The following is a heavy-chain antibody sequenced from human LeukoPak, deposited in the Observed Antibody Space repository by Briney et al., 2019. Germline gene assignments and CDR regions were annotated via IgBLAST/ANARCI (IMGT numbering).Heavy chain of an antibody. Sequence: GGSLRLSCAASGFTFGDYYMTWIRQAPGKGLEWVSVIYSGGSTYYADSVKGRFTISRDNSKNTLYLQMNSLRAEDTAVYYCARVEYYYDSSGYYRGAFDIWGQGAMVTVSS. CDR1: GFTFGDYY. CDR2: IYSGGST. J-gene: IGHJ3*02. D-gene: IGHD3-22*01. CDR3: ARVEYYYDSSGYYRGAFDI. V-gene: IGHV3-53*01.